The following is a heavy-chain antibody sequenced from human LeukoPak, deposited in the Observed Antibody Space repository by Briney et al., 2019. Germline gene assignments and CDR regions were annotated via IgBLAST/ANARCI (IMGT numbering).Heavy chain of an antibody. D-gene: IGHD5-18*01. CDR2: INPNSGGT. CDR3: ARVEVQLWLGTYYFDY. CDR1: GYTFTGYY. Sequence: ASVKVSCKASGYTFTGYYMHWVREAPGQGLEWMGWINPNSGGTNYAQKFQGRVTMTRATSISTAYMELSRLRSDDTAVYYCARVEVQLWLGTYYFDYWGQGTLVTVSS. J-gene: IGHJ4*02. V-gene: IGHV1-2*02.